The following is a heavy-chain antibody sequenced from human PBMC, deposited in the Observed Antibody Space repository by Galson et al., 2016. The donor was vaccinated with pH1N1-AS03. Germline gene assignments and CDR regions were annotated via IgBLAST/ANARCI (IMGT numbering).Heavy chain of an antibody. Sequence: TLSLTCTVSGGSMNNYYWSWVRQPAGKGLEWIGRIFASGETYYNPSLKSRVSFSVDTSKNQFSLWLGAMTAADTAMYYCAREGDYSDNNGYPLFDYWGQGSLVTVST. CDR1: GGSMNNYY. V-gene: IGHV4-4*07. J-gene: IGHJ4*02. CDR2: IFASGET. CDR3: AREGDYSDNNGYPLFDY. D-gene: IGHD3-22*01.